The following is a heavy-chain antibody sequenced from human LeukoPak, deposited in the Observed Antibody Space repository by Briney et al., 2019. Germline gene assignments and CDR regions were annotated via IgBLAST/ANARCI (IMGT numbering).Heavy chain of an antibody. D-gene: IGHD3-22*01. Sequence: SETLSLTCAVYGGSFSGYYWSWIRQPPGKGLEWIGEINHSGSTNYNPSLKSRVTISVDTSKNQFSPKLSSVTAADTAVYYCARVFTYYYDSSGYYYFDYWGQGTLVTVSS. CDR1: GGSFSGYY. CDR2: INHSGST. V-gene: IGHV4-34*01. CDR3: ARVFTYYYDSSGYYYFDY. J-gene: IGHJ4*02.